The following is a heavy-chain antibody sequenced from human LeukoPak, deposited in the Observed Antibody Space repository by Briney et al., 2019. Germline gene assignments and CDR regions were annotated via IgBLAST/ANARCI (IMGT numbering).Heavy chain of an antibody. Sequence: GASVKVSCKASGYTFTSYGIRWVRQAPGQGLEWMGWISAYNGNTNYAQKLQGRVTMTTDTSTSTAYMELRSLRSDDTAVYYCARDLTLITIFGVVSPSYFDYWGQGTLVTVSS. CDR2: ISAYNGNT. D-gene: IGHD3-3*01. J-gene: IGHJ4*02. V-gene: IGHV1-18*01. CDR1: GYTFTSYG. CDR3: ARDLTLITIFGVVSPSYFDY.